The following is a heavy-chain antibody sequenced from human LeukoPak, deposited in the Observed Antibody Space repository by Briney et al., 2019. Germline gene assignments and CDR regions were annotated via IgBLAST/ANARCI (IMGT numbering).Heavy chain of an antibody. CDR3: ARGGYSSGWYILVRRAPLDY. CDR2: ISSSSSYI. J-gene: IGHJ4*02. CDR1: GFTFSSYS. D-gene: IGHD6-19*01. V-gene: IGHV3-21*01. Sequence: GGSLRLSCAASGFTFSSYSMNWVRQAPGKGLEWVSSISSSSSYIYYADSVKGRFTISRDNVKNSLYLQMNSLRAEDTAVYYCARGGYSSGWYILVRRAPLDYWGQGTLVTVSS.